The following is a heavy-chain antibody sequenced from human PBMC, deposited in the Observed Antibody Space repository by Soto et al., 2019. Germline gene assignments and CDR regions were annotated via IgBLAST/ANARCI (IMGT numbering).Heavy chain of an antibody. V-gene: IGHV4-59*08. D-gene: IGHD4-17*01. CDR1: GGSISSYY. CDR3: ARRDYGGNSVWFDP. CDR2: IYYNGTT. J-gene: IGHJ5*02. Sequence: PSETLSLTCTVSGGSISSYYWSWIRQPPGKGLEWIGYIYYNGTTNYNPSLKSRVTMSVGTSKNQFSLKLSSVTAADTAVYYCARRDYGGNSVWFDPWGQGTLVTVSS.